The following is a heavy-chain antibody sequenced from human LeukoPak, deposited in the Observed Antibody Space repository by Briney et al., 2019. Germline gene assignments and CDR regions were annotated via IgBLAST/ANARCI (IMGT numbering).Heavy chain of an antibody. CDR3: ARDLVTVTKGFDI. V-gene: IGHV4-59*11. Sequence: PSETLSLTCAVSDDSFSSHYWTWIRQPPGKGLEWIGYISYIGSTNCNPSLKSRVTISIDTSKNQFSLKLTSVTAADTAVYYCARDLVTVTKGFDIWGQGTMVSVSS. CDR1: DDSFSSHY. J-gene: IGHJ3*02. D-gene: IGHD4-17*01. CDR2: ISYIGST.